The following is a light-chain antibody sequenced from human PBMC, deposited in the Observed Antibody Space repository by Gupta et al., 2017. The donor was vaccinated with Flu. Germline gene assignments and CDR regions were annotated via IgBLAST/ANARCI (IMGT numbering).Light chain of an antibody. J-gene: IGKJ1*01. CDR1: QSIGSW. CDR2: KAS. Sequence: DIQMTQSPSTLSASVGDRVTITCRASQSIGSWLAWYQQKPGKAPKLLIYKASSLESGVLSRFSGSGSGTEFTLTISSLQPDDFAIYYCQQYNSFREAFGQWTKVEIK. CDR3: QQYNSFREA. V-gene: IGKV1-5*03.